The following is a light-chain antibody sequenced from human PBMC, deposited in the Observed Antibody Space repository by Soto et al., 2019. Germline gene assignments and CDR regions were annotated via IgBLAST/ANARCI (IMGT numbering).Light chain of an antibody. CDR2: SNS. Sequence: QSVLTQPPSASGTPGQRVTISCSGSSSNIGRNTVNWYQQLPGTAPKRLIYSNSQRPSGVPDRFSGSKSGTSASLAINRLQSEDEADYYCAAWDDSLNGSYVFGTGTKVTVL. CDR1: SSNIGRNT. V-gene: IGLV1-44*01. CDR3: AAWDDSLNGSYV. J-gene: IGLJ1*01.